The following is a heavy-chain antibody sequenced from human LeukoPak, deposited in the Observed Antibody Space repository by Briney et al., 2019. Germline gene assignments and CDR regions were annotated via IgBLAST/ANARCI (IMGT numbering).Heavy chain of an antibody. Sequence: ASVTVSCKASGYTFTSYGISWVRQAPGQGLEWMGWISAYNGNTNYAQKLQGRVTMTTDTSTSTAYMELRSLRSDDTAVYYCASPRVEYSSSYYFDYWGQGTLVTVSS. J-gene: IGHJ4*02. CDR3: ASPRVEYSSSYYFDY. CDR1: GYTFTSYG. V-gene: IGHV1-18*01. CDR2: ISAYNGNT. D-gene: IGHD6-6*01.